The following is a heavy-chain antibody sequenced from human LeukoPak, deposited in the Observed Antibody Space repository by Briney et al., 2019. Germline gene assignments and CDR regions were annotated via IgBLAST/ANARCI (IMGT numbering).Heavy chain of an antibody. J-gene: IGHJ6*03. CDR2: INARSGDT. D-gene: IGHD2-8*02. CDR3: ATHHCHAALPYWHYYMDV. V-gene: IGHV1-2*02. CDR1: GFSFTSRY. Sequence: ASVKVSCEASGFSFTSRYIHWVRQAPGQGLEWMGWINARSGDTKYAENFQGRVTMIRDTSMSTVYLELSSLTSDDTATYFCATHHCHAALPYWHYYMDVWGKGTTVAVSS.